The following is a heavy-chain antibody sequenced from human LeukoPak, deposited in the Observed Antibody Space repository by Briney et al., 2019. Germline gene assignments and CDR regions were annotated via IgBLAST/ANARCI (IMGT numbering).Heavy chain of an antibody. CDR3: ARGDGDGITGTYNWFDP. J-gene: IGHJ5*02. CDR2: INHSGSN. V-gene: IGHV4-34*01. CDR1: GGSFSGYY. D-gene: IGHD1-7*01. Sequence: PSETLSLTCADYGGSFSGYYWSWIRQPPGKGLEWIGEINHSGSNNYNPSLKSRVTISVDTSKNQFSLKLSSVTAADTAVYYCARGDGDGITGTYNWFDPWGQGTLVTVSS.